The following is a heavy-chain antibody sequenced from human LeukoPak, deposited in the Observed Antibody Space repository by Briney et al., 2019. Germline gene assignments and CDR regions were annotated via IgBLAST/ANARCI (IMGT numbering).Heavy chain of an antibody. CDR3: ARDRSSWPPWEVFDP. Sequence: ASVKVSCKASGYTFTSYAMHWVRQAPGQRLEWMGWINAGNDNTKYSQKFQGRVTITRDTSASTAYMELSSLRSEDTAVYYCARDRSSWPPWEVFDPWGQGTLVTVSS. CDR1: GYTFTSYA. D-gene: IGHD6-13*01. J-gene: IGHJ5*02. CDR2: INAGNDNT. V-gene: IGHV1-3*01.